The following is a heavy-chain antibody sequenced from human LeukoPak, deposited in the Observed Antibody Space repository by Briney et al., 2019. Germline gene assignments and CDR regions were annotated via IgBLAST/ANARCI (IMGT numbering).Heavy chain of an antibody. J-gene: IGHJ4*02. Sequence: GGSLRLSCAVSGFTISSYAMSWVRQAPGKGLEWVSAISGGGGSTYYADSVKGRFTISRDNSKNTLYLQMNSLRAEDTAVYYCAKEMYSWFGESPCSYWGQGTLVTVSS. CDR2: ISGGGGST. V-gene: IGHV3-23*01. CDR1: GFTISSYA. CDR3: AKEMYSWFGESPCSY. D-gene: IGHD3-10*01.